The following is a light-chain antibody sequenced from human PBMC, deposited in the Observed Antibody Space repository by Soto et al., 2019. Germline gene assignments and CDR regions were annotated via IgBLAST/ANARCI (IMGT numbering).Light chain of an antibody. Sequence: EIVMTQSPATLSVSPGERATLSCRASQSVSRNLAWYQQRPGQAPRLLISGASTRATGIAARFSGSGSGREFTLTISSLQSEDSALYYCQQYSNWPTFGRGTRLE. CDR1: QSVSRN. J-gene: IGKJ5*01. V-gene: IGKV3-15*01. CDR3: QQYSNWPT. CDR2: GAS.